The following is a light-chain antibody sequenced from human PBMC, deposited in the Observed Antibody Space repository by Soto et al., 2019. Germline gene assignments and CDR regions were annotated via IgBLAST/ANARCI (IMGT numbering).Light chain of an antibody. CDR3: QHYGPPRYT. Sequence: EIVLTQSPGTLSLSPGERATLSCRASQSVSSNFLAWYQQKPGQPPRLLMYGASSRATSIPDRFSGSGXXXXXXXXXSRLEPEDFAVYYCQHYGPPRYTFGQGTKLEIK. CDR1: QSVSSNF. J-gene: IGKJ2*01. CDR2: GAS. V-gene: IGKV3-20*01.